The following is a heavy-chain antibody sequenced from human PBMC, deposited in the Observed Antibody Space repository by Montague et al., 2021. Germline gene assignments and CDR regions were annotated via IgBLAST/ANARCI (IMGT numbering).Heavy chain of an antibody. V-gene: IGHV4-4*07. J-gene: IGHJ5*02. CDR2: VYKRGDT. CDR3: ARGLYVAVLLVATGWFDD. D-gene: IGHD2-15*01. Sequence: SETLSLTCSVSGDSISSYEYYWTWIRQPAGRGLEWIGRVYKRGDTNTNPSLRSRLTLSVDTSKKQFSLNLNSVTAADTAVYYCARGLYVAVLLVATGWFDDWGQGTLVTVSS. CDR1: GDSISSYEYY.